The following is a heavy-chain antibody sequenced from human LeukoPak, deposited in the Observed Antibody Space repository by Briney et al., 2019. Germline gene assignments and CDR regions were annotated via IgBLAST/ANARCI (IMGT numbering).Heavy chain of an antibody. CDR1: GFTFSSYA. Sequence: GGSLRLSCAASGFTFSSYAMSWVRQAPGKGLEWVSAISGSGGSTYYADSVKGRFTISRDNSKNTLYLQMNSLRAEDTAVYYCAKSGMTDYYDSSGYPNWFDPWGQGTLVTVSS. CDR3: AKSGMTDYYDSSGYPNWFDP. CDR2: ISGSGGST. J-gene: IGHJ5*02. D-gene: IGHD3-22*01. V-gene: IGHV3-23*01.